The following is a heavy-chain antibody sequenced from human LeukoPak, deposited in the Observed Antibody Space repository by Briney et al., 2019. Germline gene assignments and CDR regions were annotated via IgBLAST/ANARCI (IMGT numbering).Heavy chain of an antibody. D-gene: IGHD4/OR15-4a*01. CDR3: AETIRSTY. J-gene: IGHJ4*02. V-gene: IGHV3-23*01. Sequence: PGGSLRLSCAASGFTFDDYGMSWVRQAPGKGLEWVSAISGSGGSTYYADSVKGRFTISRDNSKNMLYLQMKSLRAEDTAAYYCAETIRSTYWGQGTLVTVSS. CDR1: GFTFDDYG. CDR2: ISGSGGST.